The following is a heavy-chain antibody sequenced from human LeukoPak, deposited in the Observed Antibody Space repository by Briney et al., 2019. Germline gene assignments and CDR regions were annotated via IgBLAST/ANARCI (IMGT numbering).Heavy chain of an antibody. V-gene: IGHV3-21*03. D-gene: IGHD2-15*01. J-gene: IGHJ4*02. CDR1: GFTFSSYS. CDR3: TTDPPIVVVVAGGGH. Sequence: PGGSLRLPCAASGFTFSSYSMNWVRQAPGKGLEWVSSISSSSSYIYYADSVKGRFTISRDNAKNSLYLQMNSLKTEDTAVYYCTTDPPIVVVVAGGGHWGQGTLVTVSS. CDR2: ISSSSSYI.